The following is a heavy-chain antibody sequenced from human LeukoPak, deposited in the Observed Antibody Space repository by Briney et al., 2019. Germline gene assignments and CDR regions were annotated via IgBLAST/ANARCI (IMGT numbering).Heavy chain of an antibody. CDR3: AKELGYCSSTSCYGSDAFDI. Sequence: GGSLRPSCAASGFTFSSYAMSWVRQAPGKGLEWVSAISGSGGSTYYADSVKGRFTISRDNSKNTLYLQMNSLRAEDTAVYYCAKELGYCSSTSCYGSDAFDIWGQGTMVTVSS. CDR1: GFTFSSYA. V-gene: IGHV3-23*01. D-gene: IGHD2-2*01. J-gene: IGHJ3*02. CDR2: ISGSGGST.